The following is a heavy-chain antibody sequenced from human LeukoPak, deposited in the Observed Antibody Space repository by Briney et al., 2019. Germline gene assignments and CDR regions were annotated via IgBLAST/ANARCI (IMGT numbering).Heavy chain of an antibody. D-gene: IGHD6-19*01. Sequence: ASVKVSCKASGGTFSSYAISWVRQAPGQGLEWMGWISAYNGNTNYAQKLQGRVTMTTDTSTSTAYMELRSLRSDDTAVYYCARESSGWYGRWFDPWGQGTLVTVSS. CDR2: ISAYNGNT. CDR1: GGTFSSYA. CDR3: ARESSGWYGRWFDP. V-gene: IGHV1-18*01. J-gene: IGHJ5*02.